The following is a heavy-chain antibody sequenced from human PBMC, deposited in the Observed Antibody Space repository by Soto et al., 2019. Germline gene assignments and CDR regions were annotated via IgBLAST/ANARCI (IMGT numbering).Heavy chain of an antibody. CDR1: GCTFSRYG. D-gene: IGHD3-10*01. J-gene: IGHJ4*02. V-gene: IGHV3-30*18. CDR2: ISYDGSNK. CDR3: VKDFSGSVSSIDY. Sequence: QVQLVESGGGVVQPGRSLRLSCAASGCTFSRYGMHWVRQAPGKGLERVAVISYDGSNKYYADSVKGRFTISRDNSTNMLYLQMISLVAVDTAVYYCVKDFSGSVSSIDYWGQGTLVIVSS.